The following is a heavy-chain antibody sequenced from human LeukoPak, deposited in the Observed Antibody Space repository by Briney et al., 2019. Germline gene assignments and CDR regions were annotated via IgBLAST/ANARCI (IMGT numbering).Heavy chain of an antibody. CDR3: ARALDTAMVGFDC. D-gene: IGHD5-18*01. CDR2: ISSSGSTI. Sequence: EGSLRLSCAASGFTFSSYEMNWVRQAPGKGLEWVSYISSSGSTIYYANSVKGRFTISRDNAKNSLYLQMISLRAEDTAVYYCARALDTAMVGFDCWGQGTLVTVPS. CDR1: GFTFSSYE. J-gene: IGHJ4*02. V-gene: IGHV3-48*03.